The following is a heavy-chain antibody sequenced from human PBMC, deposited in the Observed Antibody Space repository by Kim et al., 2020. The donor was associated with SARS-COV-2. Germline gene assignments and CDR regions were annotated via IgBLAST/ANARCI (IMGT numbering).Heavy chain of an antibody. CDR1: GYTFTSYG. CDR3: AKSYIAAAPFDY. D-gene: IGHD6-13*01. J-gene: IGHJ4*02. CDR2: ISAYNGNT. Sequence: ASVKVSCKASGYTFTSYGISWVRQAPGQGLEWMGWISAYNGNTNYAQKLQGRVTMTTDTSTSTAYMELRSLRSDDTAVYYSAKSYIAAAPFDYWGQGTLVTVSS. V-gene: IGHV1-18*01.